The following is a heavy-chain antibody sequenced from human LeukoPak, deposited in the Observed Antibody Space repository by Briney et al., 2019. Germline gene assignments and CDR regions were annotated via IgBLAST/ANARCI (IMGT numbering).Heavy chain of an antibody. V-gene: IGHV4-39*01. D-gene: IGHD5-18*01. CDR3: ARQRGYSFPFDY. CDR1: GGSISSSSYY. Sequence: SETLSLTCTVSGGSISSSSYYWGWIRQPPGKGLEWIGSIYYSGSTYYNPSLKSRVTISVDTSKNQFSLKLSSVTAADTAVYYCARQRGYSFPFDYWGQGTLVTVSS. CDR2: IYYSGST. J-gene: IGHJ4*02.